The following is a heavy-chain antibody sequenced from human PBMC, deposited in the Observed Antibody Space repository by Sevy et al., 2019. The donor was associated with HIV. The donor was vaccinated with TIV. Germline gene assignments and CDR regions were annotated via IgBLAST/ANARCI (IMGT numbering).Heavy chain of an antibody. CDR2: IRYDGSNE. D-gene: IGHD2-21*02. V-gene: IGHV3-30*02. CDR1: GFTFSNHG. CDR3: AAGTVVTPYWFDP. J-gene: IGHJ5*02. Sequence: GGSLRLSCAASGFTFSNHGMHWVRQAPGKGLEWVAFIRYDGSNEYYGDSVKGRFTISRDNAKNSLYLQMNSLRAEDTAVYYCAAGTVVTPYWFDPWGQGTLVTVSS.